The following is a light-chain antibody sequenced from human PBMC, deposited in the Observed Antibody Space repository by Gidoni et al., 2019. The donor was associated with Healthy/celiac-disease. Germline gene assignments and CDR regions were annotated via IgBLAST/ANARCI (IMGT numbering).Light chain of an antibody. V-gene: IGKV1-8*01. CDR1: QGISSY. J-gene: IGKJ1*01. Sequence: IRITQSPSSLSASTGDRVTITCRASQGISSYLAWYQQKPGKAPKLLLYAASTLQSRVSSRFSSSRSGTNFTLTISCLQSEDFAAYYYQQYYSYPTWTFGQGTKVEIK. CDR2: AAS. CDR3: QQYYSYPTWT.